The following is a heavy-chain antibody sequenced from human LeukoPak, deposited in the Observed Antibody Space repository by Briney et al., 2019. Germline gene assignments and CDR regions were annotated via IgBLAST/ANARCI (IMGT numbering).Heavy chain of an antibody. CDR1: GGSFSGYY. J-gene: IGHJ3*02. CDR3: ARGYIVVVPAATADDAFDI. D-gene: IGHD2-2*01. Sequence: SETLSLTCAVYGGSFSGYYWSWIRQPPGKGLEWIGEINHSGSTNYNPSLKSRVTISVDTSKNQFSLKLSSVTAADTAVYYCARGYIVVVPAATADDAFDIWGQGTMVTVSS. CDR2: INHSGST. V-gene: IGHV4-34*01.